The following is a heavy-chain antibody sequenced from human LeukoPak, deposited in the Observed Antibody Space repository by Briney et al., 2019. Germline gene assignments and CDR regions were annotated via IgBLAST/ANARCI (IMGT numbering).Heavy chain of an antibody. CDR3: AREKYYYDSSGYYYNAFDI. CDR1: GGTFSSYA. Sequence: SVKVSCKASGGTFSSYAISWVRQAPGQGLEWMGGIIPIFGTANYAQKFQGRVTITADESTSTAYMELSSLRSEDTAVYYCAREKYYYDSSGYYYNAFDIWGQGTMVTVSS. V-gene: IGHV1-69*01. J-gene: IGHJ3*02. D-gene: IGHD3-22*01. CDR2: IIPIFGTA.